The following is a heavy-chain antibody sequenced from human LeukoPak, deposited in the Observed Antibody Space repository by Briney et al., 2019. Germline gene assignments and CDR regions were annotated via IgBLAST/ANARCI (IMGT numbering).Heavy chain of an antibody. V-gene: IGHV3-30*02. CDR3: ARVSTGHNY. Sequence: GGSLRLSCAASGFTFTSFGMHWVRQAPGKGLEWVAFIRNDGDVIYYAESVKGRFTISRDNSKNTLYLQMNSLRAEDTAVYYCARVSTGHNYWGQGTLVTVSS. J-gene: IGHJ4*02. CDR2: IRNDGDVI. D-gene: IGHD1-14*01. CDR1: GFTFTSFG.